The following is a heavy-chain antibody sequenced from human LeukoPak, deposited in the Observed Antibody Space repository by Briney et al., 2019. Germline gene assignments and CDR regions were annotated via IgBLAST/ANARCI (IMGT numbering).Heavy chain of an antibody. CDR3: ARDILYYYYGMDV. CDR1: GGSISSHY. CDR2: IYYSGST. J-gene: IGHJ6*02. V-gene: IGHV4-59*11. Sequence: SETLSLTCTVSGGSISSHYWSWIRQPPGKGLEWIGYIYYSGSTNYNPSLKSRVTISVDTSKNQFSLKLSSVTAADTAVYYCARDILYYYYGMDVWGQGTTVTVSS.